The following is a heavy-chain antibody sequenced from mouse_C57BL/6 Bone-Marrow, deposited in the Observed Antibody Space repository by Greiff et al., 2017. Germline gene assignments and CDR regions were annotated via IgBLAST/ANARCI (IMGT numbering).Heavy chain of an antibody. D-gene: IGHD2-2*01. V-gene: IGHV1-55*01. Sequence: QVQLKQPGAELVKPGASVKMSCKASGYTFTSYWITWVKQRPGQGLEWIGDIDPGSGSTNYNEKCKSKATLTVDTSSSTAYMQLSSLTSEDSAVYYCSRQGCLRREFAYWGQGTLVTVSA. CDR3: SRQGCLRREFAY. J-gene: IGHJ3*01. CDR1: GYTFTSYW. CDR2: IDPGSGST.